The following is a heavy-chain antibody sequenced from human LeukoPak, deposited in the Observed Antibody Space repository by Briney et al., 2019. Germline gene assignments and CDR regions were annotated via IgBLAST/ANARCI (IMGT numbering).Heavy chain of an antibody. CDR1: GGTFSSYA. CDR2: INPNSGGT. J-gene: IGHJ6*02. V-gene: IGHV1-2*02. D-gene: IGHD3-3*01. Sequence: ASVKVSCKASGGTFSSYAISWVRQAPGQGLEWMGWINPNSGGTNYAQKFQGRVTMTRDTSISTAYMELSRLRSDDTAVYYCARTYDFWSGYQPSDYYYGMDVWGQGTTVTVSS. CDR3: ARTYDFWSGYQPSDYYYGMDV.